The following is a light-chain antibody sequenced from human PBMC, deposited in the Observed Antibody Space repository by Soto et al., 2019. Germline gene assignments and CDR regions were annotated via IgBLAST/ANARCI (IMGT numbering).Light chain of an antibody. CDR2: GAS. Sequence: EIVLTQSPATLSLSQRERATLSCRASQSVSNNYLAWYQQKPGQAPRLLIYGASNRATGIPDRFSGSGSGTDFTLTISRLEPEDFAVYYCQQYGSLGTFGQGTKVDI. J-gene: IGKJ1*01. V-gene: IGKV3-20*01. CDR1: QSVSNNY. CDR3: QQYGSLGT.